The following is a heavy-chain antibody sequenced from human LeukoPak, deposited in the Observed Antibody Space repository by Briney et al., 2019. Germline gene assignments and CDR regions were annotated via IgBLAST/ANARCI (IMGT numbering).Heavy chain of an antibody. Sequence: ASVKVSCKASGYTFTGYYMHWVRQAPGQGLEWMGWINPNSGGTNYAQKFQGRVTMTRDTSISTAYMELSSLRSEDTAVYYCARGLRGGYDSPIEDYWGQGTLVTVSS. D-gene: IGHD5-12*01. J-gene: IGHJ4*02. CDR3: ARGLRGGYDSPIEDY. V-gene: IGHV1-2*02. CDR1: GYTFTGYY. CDR2: INPNSGGT.